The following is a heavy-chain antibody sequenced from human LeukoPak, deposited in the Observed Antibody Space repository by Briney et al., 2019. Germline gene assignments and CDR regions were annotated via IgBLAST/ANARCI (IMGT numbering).Heavy chain of an antibody. D-gene: IGHD3-10*01. J-gene: IGHJ4*02. V-gene: IGHV4-59*01. CDR2: IYYSGST. CDR3: ARALMVRGAVTFDY. CDR1: GGSISSYY. Sequence: SETLSLTCTVSGGSISSYYWSWIRQPPGKGLEWIGYIYYSGSTNYNPSLKSRVTISVDTSKNQFSLKLSSVAAADTAVYYCARALMVRGAVTFDYWGQGTLVTVSS.